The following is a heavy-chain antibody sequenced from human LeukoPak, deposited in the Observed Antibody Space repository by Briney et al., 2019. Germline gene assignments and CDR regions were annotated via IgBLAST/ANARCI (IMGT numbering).Heavy chain of an antibody. CDR3: ARNGFDDSSGYSLRRFGY. Sequence: GGSLRLSCAASGFTFSSYWMSWVRQAPGKGLEWVASIKQDGSEKYSVDSVKGRFTISRDNAKDSLYLQMNSLRAEDTAVYYCARNGFDDSSGYSLRRFGYWGQGTLVTVSS. CDR2: IKQDGSEK. CDR1: GFTFSSYW. V-gene: IGHV3-7*01. J-gene: IGHJ4*02. D-gene: IGHD3-22*01.